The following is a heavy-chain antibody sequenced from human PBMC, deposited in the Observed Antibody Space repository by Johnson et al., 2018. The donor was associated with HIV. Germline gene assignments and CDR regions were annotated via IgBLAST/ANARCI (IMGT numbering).Heavy chain of an antibody. CDR2: IYSGGST. D-gene: IGHD3-16*01. Sequence: VQLVESGGGLVQPGGSLRLSCAASGFTVSSNSMRWVRQAPGTGLVWVSVIYSGGSTYYAESVKGRFTISRDNPTNTLYLQMTSLRAENTAVYYCARAGDYDAFDIWGQGTMVTVSS. J-gene: IGHJ3*02. V-gene: IGHV3-66*01. CDR1: GFTVSSNS. CDR3: ARAGDYDAFDI.